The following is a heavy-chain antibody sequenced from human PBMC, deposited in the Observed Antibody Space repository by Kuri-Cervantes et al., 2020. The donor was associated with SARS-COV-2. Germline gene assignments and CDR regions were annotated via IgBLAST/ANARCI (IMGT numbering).Heavy chain of an antibody. CDR2: INPNSGGT. Sequence: ASVKVSCKASGYTFTGYYMHWVRQAPGQGLEWMGWINPNSGGTNYAQKFQGWVTMTRDTSISTAYMELSRLRSDDTAAYYCARDPGYSSSSVYYYYGMDVWGQGTTVTVSS. V-gene: IGHV1-2*04. CDR1: GYTFTGYY. D-gene: IGHD6-6*01. J-gene: IGHJ6*02. CDR3: ARDPGYSSSSVYYYYGMDV.